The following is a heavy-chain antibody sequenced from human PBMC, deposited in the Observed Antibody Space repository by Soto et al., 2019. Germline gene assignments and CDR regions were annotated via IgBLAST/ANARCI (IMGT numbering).Heavy chain of an antibody. CDR2: ITYDGSNK. CDR3: AKDRVGGTFYTPLGF. J-gene: IGHJ4*02. Sequence: PGGSLRLSCQASGFNFDNYGMHWVRQAPGKGLELVAVITYDGSNKYYADSVKGRFTISRDNSKNTLSLHLNTLKPEDTAVYHCAKDRVGGTFYTPLGFWGQGTLVTVSS. D-gene: IGHD1-7*01. V-gene: IGHV3-30*18. CDR1: GFNFDNYG.